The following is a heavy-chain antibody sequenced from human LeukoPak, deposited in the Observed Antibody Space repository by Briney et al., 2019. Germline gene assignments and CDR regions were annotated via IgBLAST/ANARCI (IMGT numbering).Heavy chain of an antibody. CDR2: IIPILGIA. Sequence: SVRVSCKASGGTFSSYAISWVRQAPGQGLEWMGRIIPILGIANYAQKFQGRVTITADKSTSTAYMELSSLRSEDTAVYYCARDFGVATITKAFDIWGQGTMVTVSS. J-gene: IGHJ3*02. V-gene: IGHV1-69*04. D-gene: IGHD5-12*01. CDR1: GGTFSSYA. CDR3: ARDFGVATITKAFDI.